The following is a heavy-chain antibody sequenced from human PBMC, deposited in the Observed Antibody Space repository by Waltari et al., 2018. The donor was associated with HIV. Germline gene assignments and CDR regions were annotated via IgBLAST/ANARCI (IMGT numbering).Heavy chain of an antibody. CDR2: ISYDGSNK. V-gene: IGHV3-30*18. CDR3: AKGVFAFGSSWPFDY. J-gene: IGHJ4*02. Sequence: QVQLVESGGGVVQPGRSLRLSCAASRFTFSSYRMHWVRQAPGKGLEWVAVISYDGSNKYYADSVKGRFTISRDNSKNTLYLQMNSLRAEDTAVYYCAKGVFAFGSSWPFDYWGQGTLVTVSS. CDR1: RFTFSSYR. D-gene: IGHD6-13*01.